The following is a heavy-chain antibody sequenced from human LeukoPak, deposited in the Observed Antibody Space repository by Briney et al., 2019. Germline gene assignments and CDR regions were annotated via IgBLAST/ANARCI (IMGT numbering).Heavy chain of an antibody. J-gene: IGHJ4*02. CDR3: ARDLGDSSGYYYVGY. V-gene: IGHV3-30-3*01. Sequence: GGSLRLSRAASGFTFSSYAMHWVRQAPGKGLEWVAVISYDGSNKYYADSVKGRFTISRDNSKNTLYLQMNSLRAEVTAVYYCARDLGDSSGYYYVGYWGQGTLVTVSS. D-gene: IGHD3-22*01. CDR1: GFTFSSYA. CDR2: ISYDGSNK.